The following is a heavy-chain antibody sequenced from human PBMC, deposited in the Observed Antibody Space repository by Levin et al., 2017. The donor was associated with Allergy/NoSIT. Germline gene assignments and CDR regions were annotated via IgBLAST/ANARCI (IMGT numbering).Heavy chain of an antibody. V-gene: IGHV3-20*04. CDR2: INWNGGST. Sequence: GGSLRLSCAASGFTFDDYGMSWVRQAPGKGLEWVSGINWNGGSTGYADSVKGRFTISRDNAKNSLYLQMNSLRAEDTALYYCARVDIWFGEANGKYNWFDPWGQGTLVTVSS. CDR3: ARVDIWFGEANGKYNWFDP. CDR1: GFTFDDYG. J-gene: IGHJ5*02. D-gene: IGHD3-10*01.